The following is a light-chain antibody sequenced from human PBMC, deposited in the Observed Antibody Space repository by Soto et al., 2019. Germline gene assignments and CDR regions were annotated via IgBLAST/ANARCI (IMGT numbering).Light chain of an antibody. CDR3: SSYAGSGSIA. CDR1: SSDVGGYNY. J-gene: IGLJ1*01. V-gene: IGLV2-8*01. Sequence: QSALTQPPSASGSPGQSVTISCTGTSSDVGGYNYVSWYQQHPGKAPKLMIYEVSKRPSGVPDRFSGSKSGNTASLTVSGLQAEAEADYYCSSYAGSGSIAFGTGTKLTVL. CDR2: EVS.